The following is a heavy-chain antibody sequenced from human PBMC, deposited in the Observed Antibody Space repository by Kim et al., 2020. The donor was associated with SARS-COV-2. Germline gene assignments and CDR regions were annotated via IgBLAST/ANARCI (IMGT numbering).Heavy chain of an antibody. J-gene: IGHJ5*02. CDR1: GGTFSSYA. D-gene: IGHD2-2*01. CDR2: IIPIFGTA. V-gene: IGHV1-69*13. CDR3: ARDPEDRYCSSTSCFGFDP. Sequence: SVKVSCKASGGTFSSYAISWVRQAPGQGLEWMGGIIPIFGTANYAQKFQGRVTITADESTSTAYMELSSLRSEDTAVYYCARDPEDRYCSSTSCFGFDPWGQGTLVTVSS.